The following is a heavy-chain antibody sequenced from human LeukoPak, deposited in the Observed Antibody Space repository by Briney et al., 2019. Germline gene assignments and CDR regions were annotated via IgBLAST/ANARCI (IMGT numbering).Heavy chain of an antibody. CDR2: ISGSGSRT. CDR1: GFIFSSYV. Sequence: GGSLRLSCAPSGFIFSSYVMNWVRQAPGKGLEWVSGISGSGSRTYYADSVKGRFTISRDIPKNTLYLQMNSLRAEDTAVYYCAKDGGVTTPYYMDVWGKGTTVTVSS. D-gene: IGHD4-17*01. J-gene: IGHJ6*03. V-gene: IGHV3-23*01. CDR3: AKDGGVTTPYYMDV.